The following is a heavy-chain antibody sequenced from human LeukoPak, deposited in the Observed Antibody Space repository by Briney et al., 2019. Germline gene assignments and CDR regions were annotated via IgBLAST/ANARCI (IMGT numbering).Heavy chain of an antibody. Sequence: PSETLSLTCAVYGGSFSGYYWSWIRQPPGEGLEWIGEINHSGSTNYNPSLKSRVTISVDTSKNQFSLKLSSVTAADTAVYYCARLMTAAALDYWGQGTLVTVSS. D-gene: IGHD6-13*01. CDR2: INHSGST. J-gene: IGHJ4*02. V-gene: IGHV4-34*01. CDR3: ARLMTAAALDY. CDR1: GGSFSGYY.